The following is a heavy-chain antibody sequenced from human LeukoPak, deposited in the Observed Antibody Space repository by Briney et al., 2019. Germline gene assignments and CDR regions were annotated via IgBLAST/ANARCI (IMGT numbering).Heavy chain of an antibody. CDR3: ARVRVFAKLSVVRPREVNCFDP. CDR2: ISAYNGNT. V-gene: IGHV1-18*01. Sequence: ASVKVSCKASGYTFTSYGISWVRQAPGQGLEWMGWISAYNGNTNYAQKLQGRVTMTTDTSTSTAYMELRSLRSDDTAVYYCARVRVFAKLSVVRPREVNCFDPWGQGTLVTVSS. D-gene: IGHD2-21*01. J-gene: IGHJ5*02. CDR1: GYTFTSYG.